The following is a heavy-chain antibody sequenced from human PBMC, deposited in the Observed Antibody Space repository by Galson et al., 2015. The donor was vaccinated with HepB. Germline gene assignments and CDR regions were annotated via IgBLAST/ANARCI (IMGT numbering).Heavy chain of an antibody. CDR1: EFNFSDYG. CDR2: IWKDGTNK. J-gene: IGHJ4*02. D-gene: IGHD6-19*01. V-gene: IGHV3-33*01. Sequence: SLRLSCAAYEFNFSDYGMHWVRQAPGKGLEWVALIWKDGTNKYYADSVKGRFTISRENSENTLYLQMNSRRAEDSAVYYWVREVRNGWYYFDYWGPGAQVTVSS. CDR3: VREVRNGWYYFDY.